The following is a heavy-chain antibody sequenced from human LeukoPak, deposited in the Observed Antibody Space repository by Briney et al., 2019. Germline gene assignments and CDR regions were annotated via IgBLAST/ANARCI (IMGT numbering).Heavy chain of an antibody. J-gene: IGHJ6*03. CDR2: IYSGGST. Sequence: PGGSLRLSCAASGFTVSSNYMTWVRQAPGKGLEWVSVIYSGGSTYYTDSVKGRFTTSRDNSKNTVHLQMNSLRAEDTAVYYCATAPNWNSYYYYYYMDVWGKGTTVTVSS. CDR3: ATAPNWNSYYYYYYMDV. V-gene: IGHV3-53*01. D-gene: IGHD1-1*01. CDR1: GFTVSSNY.